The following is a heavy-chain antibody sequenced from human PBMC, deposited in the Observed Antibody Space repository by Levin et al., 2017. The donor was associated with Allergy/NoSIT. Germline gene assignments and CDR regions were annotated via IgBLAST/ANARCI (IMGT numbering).Heavy chain of an antibody. CDR3: ARILILGYCSSSSCSAYYYYGLDV. CDR1: GFSLSNGRMG. J-gene: IGHJ6*02. Sequence: SGPTLVKPTETLTLTCTVSGFSLSNGRMGVSWIRQSPGKALEALAHIFSNDEKSYSSSMKSRLTIFKDTSKGQVVLTMTNMDPVDTATYYCARILILGYCSSSSCSAYYYYGLDVWGQGTTVTVSS. CDR2: IFSNDEK. V-gene: IGHV2-26*01. D-gene: IGHD2-2*01.